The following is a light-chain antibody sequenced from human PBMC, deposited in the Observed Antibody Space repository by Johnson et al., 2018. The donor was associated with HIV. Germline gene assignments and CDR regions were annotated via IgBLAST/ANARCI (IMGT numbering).Light chain of an antibody. Sequence: QSVLTQPPSVSAAPGQKVTISCSGSSSNIGKNYVSWYRHLPGTAPKLLIYDNDKRPSGIPDRFSASKSGTSATLGITGLQTGDEADYYCGTWDSSLSVNYVFGTGTKVTVL. V-gene: IGLV1-51*01. CDR3: GTWDSSLSVNYV. CDR1: SSNIGKNY. CDR2: DND. J-gene: IGLJ1*01.